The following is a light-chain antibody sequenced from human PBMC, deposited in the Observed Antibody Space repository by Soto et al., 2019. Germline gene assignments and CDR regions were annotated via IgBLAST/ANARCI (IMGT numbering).Light chain of an antibody. CDR2: GAS. CDR3: QQYNNWPRT. Sequence: EIVITQSPATLSVSPGEGSTLSCRASQSVSSNLAWYQQKPGQAPRLLIYGASTRAAGIPARFSGSGSGTEFALTISSLQSEDFAVYYCQQYNNWPRTFGQGTKVDIK. J-gene: IGKJ1*01. CDR1: QSVSSN. V-gene: IGKV3-15*01.